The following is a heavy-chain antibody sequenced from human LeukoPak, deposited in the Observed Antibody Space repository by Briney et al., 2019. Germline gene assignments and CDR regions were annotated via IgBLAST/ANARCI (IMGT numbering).Heavy chain of an antibody. V-gene: IGHV3-48*03. CDR3: ARDFGQWQLNGGYYFDY. Sequence: GGSLRLSCSVPGFTLEDFAMHWVRQAPGKGLEWVSYISSSGSTIYYADSVKGRFTVSRDHAKNSLYLQMNSLRAEDTAVYYCARDFGQWQLNGGYYFDYWGQGTLVTVSS. CDR1: GFTLEDFA. CDR2: ISSSGSTI. J-gene: IGHJ4*02. D-gene: IGHD1-26*01.